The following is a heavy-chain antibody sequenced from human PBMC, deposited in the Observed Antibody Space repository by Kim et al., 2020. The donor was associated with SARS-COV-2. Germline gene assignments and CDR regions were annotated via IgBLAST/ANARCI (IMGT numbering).Heavy chain of an antibody. D-gene: IGHD3-10*01. CDR3: AGLWFRELFPGYYYMDV. J-gene: IGHJ6*03. CDR1: GGTFSSYA. V-gene: IGHV1-69*13. Sequence: SVKVSCKASGGTFSSYAISWVRQAPGQGLEWMGGIIPIFGTANYAQKFQGRATITADESTSTAYMELSSLRSEDTAVYYCAGLWFRELFPGYYYMDVWGKGTTVTVSS. CDR2: IIPIFGTA.